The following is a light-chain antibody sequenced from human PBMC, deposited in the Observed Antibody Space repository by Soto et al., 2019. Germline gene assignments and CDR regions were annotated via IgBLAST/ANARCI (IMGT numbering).Light chain of an antibody. Sequence: EIVLTQSPGTLSLSPGERAILSCGASQTVSSVYWAWYQQKPGLAPRLLIYDAYSRATGIPDRFSGSGSGTDFTLTISRLEPEDFAVYYCQHYESPPYTFGQGTKLEIK. CDR2: DAY. J-gene: IGKJ2*01. V-gene: IGKV3D-20*01. CDR1: QTVSSVY. CDR3: QHYESPPYT.